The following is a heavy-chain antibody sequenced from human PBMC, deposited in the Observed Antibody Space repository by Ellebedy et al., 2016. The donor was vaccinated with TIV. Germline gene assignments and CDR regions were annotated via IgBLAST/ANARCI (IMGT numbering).Heavy chain of an antibody. Sequence: PGGSLRLSCAASGFTFRNYGMHWVRQAPGKGLEWVAVVSFDGSNKYYADSVKGRFTISRDNSKNTLCLQMNSLRAEDTAVYYCARRGYCSGGSCASVPFDYWGQGTLVTVSS. J-gene: IGHJ4*02. CDR3: ARRGYCSGGSCASVPFDY. CDR1: GFTFRNYG. V-gene: IGHV3-30*03. D-gene: IGHD2-15*01. CDR2: VSFDGSNK.